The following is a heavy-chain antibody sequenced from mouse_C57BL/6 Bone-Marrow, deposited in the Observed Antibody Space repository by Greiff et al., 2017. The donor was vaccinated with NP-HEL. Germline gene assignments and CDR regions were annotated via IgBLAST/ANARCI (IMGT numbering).Heavy chain of an antibody. J-gene: IGHJ4*01. D-gene: IGHD1-1*02. CDR2: IDPNSGGT. CDR3: ARWCPLWPLYAMDY. V-gene: IGHV1-72*01. CDR1: GYTFASYW. Sequence: QVQLQQPGAELVKPGASVKLSCKASGYTFASYWMHWVKQRPGRGLEWIGRIDPNSGGTKYNEKFKSKATLTVDKPSSTAYMQLSSLTSEDSAVYYCARWCPLWPLYAMDYWGQGTSVTVSS.